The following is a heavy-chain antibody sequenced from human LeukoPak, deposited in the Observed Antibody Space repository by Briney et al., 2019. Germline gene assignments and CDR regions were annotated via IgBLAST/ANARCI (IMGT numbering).Heavy chain of an antibody. CDR2: INHSGST. D-gene: IGHD4-17*01. CDR1: GGSFSDYY. Sequence: SETLSLTCAVYGGSFSDYYWNWIRQPPGKGLEWIGEINHSGSTNYNPSLKSRVTISVDTSKNQFSLKPSSVTAADTAVYYCARRSDYGDYLNRFDPWGQGTLVTVSS. CDR3: ARRSDYGDYLNRFDP. V-gene: IGHV4-34*01. J-gene: IGHJ5*02.